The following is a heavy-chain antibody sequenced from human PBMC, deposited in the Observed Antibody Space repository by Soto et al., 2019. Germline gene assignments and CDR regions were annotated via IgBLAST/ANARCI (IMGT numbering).Heavy chain of an antibody. Sequence: SETQSLTCTVSGGSISSGGYYWSWIRQHPGKGLEWIGYIYYSGSTYYNPSLKSRVTISVDTSKNQFSLKLSSVTAADTAVYYCARVSGSYSAYYYYYMDVWGKGTTVTVSS. J-gene: IGHJ6*03. V-gene: IGHV4-31*03. CDR3: ARVSGSYSAYYYYYMDV. CDR2: IYYSGST. CDR1: GGSISSGGYY. D-gene: IGHD3-10*01.